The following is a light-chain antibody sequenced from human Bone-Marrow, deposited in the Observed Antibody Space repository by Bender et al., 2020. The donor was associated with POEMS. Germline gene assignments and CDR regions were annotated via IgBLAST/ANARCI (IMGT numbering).Light chain of an antibody. CDR2: EVN. CDR3: CSYTSSSTWV. V-gene: IGLV2-14*02. Sequence: QSALTQPASVSGSPGQSITISCTGTSSDVGNYDLVSWYQQHPGKAPKLMIFEVNKRPSGVSHRFSASKSGNTASLTISGLQGEDEADYYCCSYTSSSTWVFGGGTKLTVL. CDR1: SSDVGNYDL. J-gene: IGLJ3*02.